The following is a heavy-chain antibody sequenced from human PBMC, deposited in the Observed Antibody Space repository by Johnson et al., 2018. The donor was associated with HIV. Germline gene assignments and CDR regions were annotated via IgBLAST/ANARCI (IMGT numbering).Heavy chain of an antibody. V-gene: IGHV3-13*01. J-gene: IGHJ3*02. CDR1: GFTFSSYD. CDR3: AKDQHGPLVPTVMRDDAFDI. CDR2: IGTAGDT. Sequence: VHLVESGGGLVQPGGSLRLSCAASGFTFSSYDMHWVRQATGKGLEWVSAIGTAGDTYYPGSVKGRFTISRENTKNSLYLQMNSLRAGDTAVYYCAKDQHGPLVPTVMRDDAFDIWGQGTMVTVSS. D-gene: IGHD5-12*01.